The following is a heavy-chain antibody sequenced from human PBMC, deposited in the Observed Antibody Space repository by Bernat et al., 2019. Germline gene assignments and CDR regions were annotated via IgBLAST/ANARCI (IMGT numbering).Heavy chain of an antibody. CDR1: GFTFSSYG. CDR3: AREGSSYDTLTDLDY. V-gene: IGHV3-30*03. Sequence: QVQLVESGGGVVQPGRSLRLSCAASGFTFSSYGMHWVRQAPGKGLEWVAVISYDGSNKYYADSVKGRFTISRDNSKNTLYLQMNSLRAEDTAVYYCAREGSSYDTLTDLDYWGQGTLVTVSS. D-gene: IGHD3-9*01. CDR2: ISYDGSNK. J-gene: IGHJ4*02.